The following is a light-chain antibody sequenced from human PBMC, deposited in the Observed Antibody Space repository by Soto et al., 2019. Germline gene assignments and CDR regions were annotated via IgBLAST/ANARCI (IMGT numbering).Light chain of an antibody. CDR3: CSYTTSNTRQIV. J-gene: IGLJ1*01. CDR2: DFS. CDR1: SSDVGGYNY. V-gene: IGLV2-14*01. Sequence: QSVLTQPASVSGSPGQSITISCTGTSSDVGGYNYVSWYQKHPGKAPKFMIYDFSNRPSGGSNRFSGSKSGNTASLTISGLQAEDEADYYCCSYTTSNTRQIVFGTGTKVTVL.